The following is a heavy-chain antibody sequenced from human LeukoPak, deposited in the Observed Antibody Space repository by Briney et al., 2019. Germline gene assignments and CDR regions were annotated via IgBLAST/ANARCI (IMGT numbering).Heavy chain of an antibody. V-gene: IGHV4-59*01. CDR1: GGSISSYY. CDR2: IYYSEST. D-gene: IGHD5-18*01. J-gene: IGHJ4*02. Sequence: PSETLSLTCTVSGGSISSYYWSWIRQPPGKGLEWIGYIYYSESTNYNPSLKSRVTISVDTSKNQFSLKLSSVTAADTAVYYCARTKRGYSYGSLDYWGQGTLVTVSS. CDR3: ARTKRGYSYGSLDY.